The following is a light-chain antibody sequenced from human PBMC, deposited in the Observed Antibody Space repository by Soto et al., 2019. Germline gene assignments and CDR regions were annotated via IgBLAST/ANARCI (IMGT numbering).Light chain of an antibody. J-gene: IGKJ1*01. CDR2: AAS. CDR3: QKYNRAPRT. V-gene: IGKV1-27*01. CDR1: QDISNF. Sequence: DIQMTQSPSSLSASIGDRVTITCRASQDISNFLAWYQQKPGKAPKVLIYAASSLQSGAPSRFSGRGSGTDFTPTISSLQPEEVATYYCQKYNRAPRTFGQGTEVEIK.